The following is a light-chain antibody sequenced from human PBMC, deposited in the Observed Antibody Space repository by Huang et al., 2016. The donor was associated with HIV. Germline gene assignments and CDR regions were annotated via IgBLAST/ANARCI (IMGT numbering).Light chain of an antibody. CDR2: GAS. CDR3: QQYNNWRT. Sequence: EIVMTQSPATLSVSPGERATLSCRASQSVSSNLAWYQQKPGQAPRLLIYGASTRATGIPARFSGSGSGTEFTLTISSQQSEDFAVYYCQQYNNWRTFGQGTKVEIK. V-gene: IGKV3-15*01. CDR1: QSVSSN. J-gene: IGKJ1*01.